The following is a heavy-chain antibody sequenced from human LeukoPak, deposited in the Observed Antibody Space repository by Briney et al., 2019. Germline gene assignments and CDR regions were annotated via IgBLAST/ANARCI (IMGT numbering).Heavy chain of an antibody. CDR2: ISWDGGST. CDR1: GFTFDDYA. Sequence: PGGSLRLSCAASGFTFDDYAMHWVRQAPGKGLEWVSLISWDGGSTYYADSVKGRFTISRDNSKNSLYLQMNSLRAEDTAVYYCARAYGSGSYYDNWGQGTLVTVSS. J-gene: IGHJ4*02. CDR3: ARAYGSGSYYDN. V-gene: IGHV3-43D*03. D-gene: IGHD3-10*01.